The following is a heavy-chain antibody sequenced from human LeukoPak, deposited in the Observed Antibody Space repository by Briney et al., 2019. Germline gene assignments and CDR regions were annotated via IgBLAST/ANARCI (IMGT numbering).Heavy chain of an antibody. Sequence: GGSLRLSCAASGFSFSTYVMSWVRQAPGKGLEWVSAVRANGDNTYYADSVKGRFTIARDNSKDTLSLQMNNLRAEDTAIYYCTCFDSRGQGTLVTVSS. CDR3: TCFDS. J-gene: IGHJ4*02. CDR1: GFSFSTYV. V-gene: IGHV3-23*01. CDR2: VRANGDNT.